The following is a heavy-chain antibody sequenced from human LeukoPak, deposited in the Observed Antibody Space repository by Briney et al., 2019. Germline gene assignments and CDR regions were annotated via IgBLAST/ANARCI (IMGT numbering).Heavy chain of an antibody. CDR1: GGSISTNNW. J-gene: IGHJ4*02. CDR3: ARVLQYSSGWYGGGGNYFDY. CDR2: IHHSGST. Sequence: SETLSLTCAVSGGSISTNNWWTWVRQPPGKGLEWIGEIHHSGSTDYNPSLKSRVTISLDTSKNQFSLKLSSVTAADTAVYYCARVLQYSSGWYGGGGNYFDYWGQGTLVTVSS. V-gene: IGHV4-4*02. D-gene: IGHD6-19*01.